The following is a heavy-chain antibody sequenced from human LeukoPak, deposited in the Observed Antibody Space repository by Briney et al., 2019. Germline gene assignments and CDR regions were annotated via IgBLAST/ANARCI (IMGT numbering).Heavy chain of an antibody. CDR2: INHSGST. Sequence: SETLSLTCAVYGGSFSGYYWSWIRQPPGKGLEWIGEINHSGSTNYNPSLKSRVTISVDTSKNQFSLKLSSVTAADTAVYYCARDSYCSSTSCYPYYYYYMDVWGKGTTVTVSS. J-gene: IGHJ6*03. CDR1: GGSFSGYY. CDR3: ARDSYCSSTSCYPYYYYYMDV. D-gene: IGHD2-2*01. V-gene: IGHV4-34*01.